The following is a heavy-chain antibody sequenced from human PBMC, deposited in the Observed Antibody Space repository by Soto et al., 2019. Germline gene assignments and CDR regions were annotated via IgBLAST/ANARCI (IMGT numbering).Heavy chain of an antibody. J-gene: IGHJ6*02. CDR1: GGTFGNSA. V-gene: IGHV1-69*13. D-gene: IGHD3-3*02. Sequence: ASVKVSCKASGGTFGNSAISWVRQAPGQGLEWMGGIIPMFPTPDYAQKFQGRVTITADESTSTAYMELTSLRSEDTAVYYCARDKGRQQLGGNYYYGIDVWGQGTTVTVSS. CDR2: IIPMFPTP. CDR3: ARDKGRQQLGGNYYYGIDV.